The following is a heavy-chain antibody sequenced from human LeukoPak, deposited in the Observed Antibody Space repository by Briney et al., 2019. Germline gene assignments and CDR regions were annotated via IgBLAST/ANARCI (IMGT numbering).Heavy chain of an antibody. Sequence: GGSLRLSCAASGFTFSDYYMSWIRQAPGKGLEWVSYISSSGSTIYYADSVKGRFTISRDNAKNSLYLQMNSLRAEDTAVYYCARVGSNYYGSGEAPYYFDYWGQGTLVTVSS. V-gene: IGHV3-11*04. CDR1: GFTFSDYY. CDR2: ISSSGSTI. CDR3: ARVGSNYYGSGEAPYYFDY. J-gene: IGHJ4*02. D-gene: IGHD3-10*01.